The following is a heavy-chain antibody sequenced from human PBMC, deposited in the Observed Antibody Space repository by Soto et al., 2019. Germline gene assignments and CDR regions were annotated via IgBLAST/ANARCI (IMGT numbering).Heavy chain of an antibody. J-gene: IGHJ4*02. CDR1: GFTFDDYA. D-gene: IGHD3-3*01. Sequence: EVQLVESGGGLVQPGRSLRLSCAASGFTFDDYAMHWVRRVPGKGLEWVSSITWNSNVIGYADSVKGLFTISRDNAKNSLYLQMNSLRPEDTALYSCGKGVPYGFCGSCRCYFDSWCQGTLVTVSS. CDR2: ITWNSNVI. CDR3: GKGVPYGFCGSCRCYFDS. V-gene: IGHV3-9*01.